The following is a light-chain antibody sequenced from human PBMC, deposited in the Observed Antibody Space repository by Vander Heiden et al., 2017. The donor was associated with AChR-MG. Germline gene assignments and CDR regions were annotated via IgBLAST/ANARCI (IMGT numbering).Light chain of an antibody. CDR1: QSVSSN. Sequence: EIVMTQSPATLSVSPGERATLSCRASQSVSSNLAWYQQKPGQAPRLLIYGASTRATGIPARFSGSGSGTEFTLTISSLQSEDFAVYYCQQYNNPITFGQGTRLEIQ. CDR3: QQYNNPIT. J-gene: IGKJ5*01. CDR2: GAS. V-gene: IGKV3-15*01.